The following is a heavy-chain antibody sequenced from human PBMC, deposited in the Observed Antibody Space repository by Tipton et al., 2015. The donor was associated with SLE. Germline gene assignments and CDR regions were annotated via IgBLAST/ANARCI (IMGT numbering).Heavy chain of an antibody. CDR3: ARGAPRAFDI. CDR1: GGSISSHY. CDR2: IYYSGST. Sequence: TLSLTCTVSGGSISSHYWSWIRQPPGKGLEWIGYIYYSGSTNYNPSLKSRVTISVDTSKNQFSLKLSSVTAADTAVYYCARGAPRAFDIWGQGTMVTVSS. J-gene: IGHJ3*02. V-gene: IGHV4-59*11.